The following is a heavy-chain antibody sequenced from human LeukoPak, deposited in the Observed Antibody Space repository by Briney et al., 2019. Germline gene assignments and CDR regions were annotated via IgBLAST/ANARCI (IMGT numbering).Heavy chain of an antibody. CDR2: ISSSSSYI. CDR1: GFTFSSYS. Sequence: PGGSLRLSCAASGFTFSSYSMNWVRQAPGKGLEWVSSISSSSSYIYYADSVKGRFTISRDNAKNSLYLQMNSLRAEDTAVYYCAGLYSNYTALDYWGQGTLVTVSS. CDR3: AGLYSNYTALDY. D-gene: IGHD4-4*01. J-gene: IGHJ4*02. V-gene: IGHV3-21*01.